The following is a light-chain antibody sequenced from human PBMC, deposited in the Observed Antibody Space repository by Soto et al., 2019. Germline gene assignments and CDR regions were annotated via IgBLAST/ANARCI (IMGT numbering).Light chain of an antibody. J-gene: IGKJ1*01. CDR1: QRVSNNY. V-gene: IGKV3-20*01. CDR3: QHYVNSGT. CDR2: GAS. Sequence: EIVLTQSPGTLSLSPGERATLSCRASQRVSNNYLAWYQQKPGQAPRLLIYGASNRATGIPDGFSGSGSGTVFTLTISIMEPEDFGVYYCQHYVNSGTFDQGTNVEIE.